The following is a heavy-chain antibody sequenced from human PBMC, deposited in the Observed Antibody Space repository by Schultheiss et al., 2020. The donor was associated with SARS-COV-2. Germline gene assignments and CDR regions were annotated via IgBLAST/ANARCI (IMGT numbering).Heavy chain of an antibody. V-gene: IGHV4-34*01. CDR2: IYERGYT. Sequence: ESLKISCAASGFTVSSNYMSWVRQAPGKGLEWIGEIYERGYTKYNPSLMSRVTISMDKSKNQFSLEMRSVTAADTAVYYCARGRTRAFAVVKNGMDVWGQGTTVTVSS. J-gene: IGHJ6*02. CDR1: GFTVSSNY. D-gene: IGHD3-3*01. CDR3: ARGRTRAFAVVKNGMDV.